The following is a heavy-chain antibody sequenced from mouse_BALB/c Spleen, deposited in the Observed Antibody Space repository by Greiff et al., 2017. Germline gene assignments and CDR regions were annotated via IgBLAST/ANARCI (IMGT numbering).Heavy chain of an antibody. CDR3: ARVTTAPYAMDY. J-gene: IGHJ4*01. D-gene: IGHD1-2*01. Sequence: VQLQQSGPGLVKPSQSLSLTCSVTGYSITSGYYWNCIRQFPGNKLEWMGYISYDGSNNYNPSLKNRISITRDTSKNQFFLKLNSVTTEDTATYYCARVTTAPYAMDYWGQGTSVTVSS. CDR1: GYSITSGYY. CDR2: ISYDGSN. V-gene: IGHV3-6*02.